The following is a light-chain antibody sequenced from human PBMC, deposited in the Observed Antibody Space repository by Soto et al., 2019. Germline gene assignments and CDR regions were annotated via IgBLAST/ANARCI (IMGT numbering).Light chain of an antibody. J-gene: IGLJ1*01. CDR3: SSYTTSNTRQIV. Sequence: LTQPASVSWSPGQSITISCTGTSSDVGGYNYVPWYQHHPGKAPKLMIFDVSNRPSGVSNRFSGSKSGNTASLTISGLQPEDEADYYCSSYTTSNTRQIVFGTGTKVTVL. CDR1: SSDVGGYNY. V-gene: IGLV2-14*03. CDR2: DVS.